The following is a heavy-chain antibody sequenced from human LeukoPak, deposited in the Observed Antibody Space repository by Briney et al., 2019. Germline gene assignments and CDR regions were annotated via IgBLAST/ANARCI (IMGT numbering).Heavy chain of an antibody. V-gene: IGHV4-59*01. CDR1: GGSISSYY. D-gene: IGHD4-17*01. J-gene: IGHJ4*02. CDR2: IYYSGST. Sequence: PSETLSLTCTVSGGSISSYYWSWIRQPPGKGLEWIGYIYYSGSTNYNPSLKSRVTISVDTSKNQFSLKLSSVTAADTAVYYCARENGDYDGIDYWGQGTLVTVSS. CDR3: ARENGDYDGIDY.